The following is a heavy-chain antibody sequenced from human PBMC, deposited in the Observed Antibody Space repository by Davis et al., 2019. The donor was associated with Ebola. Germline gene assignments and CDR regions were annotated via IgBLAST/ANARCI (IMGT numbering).Heavy chain of an antibody. J-gene: IGHJ4*02. CDR1: GYTFTNYA. D-gene: IGHD6-19*01. Sequence: AASVKVSCKASGYTFTNYAINWVRQAPGQGLEWMGWINTNTGNPMYAQAFTGRFVFSLDTSVSTAYLQISSLKAEDTAVYYCARVTSVQWLVHFDYWGQGTLVTVSS. CDR3: ARVTSVQWLVHFDY. CDR2: INTNTGNP. V-gene: IGHV7-4-1*02.